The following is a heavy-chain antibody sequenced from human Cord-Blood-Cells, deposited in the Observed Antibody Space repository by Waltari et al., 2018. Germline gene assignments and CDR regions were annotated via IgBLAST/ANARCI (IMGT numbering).Heavy chain of an antibody. CDR1: GYTLTELS. J-gene: IGHJ4*02. CDR3: ATAYYYGSGSYYNFDY. Sequence: QVQLVQSGAEVKKPGASVKVSCKVSGYTLTELSMHWVRQAPGKGLEWRGGFDPEDGETIYAQKFQGRVTMTEDTSTDTAYMELSSLRSEDTAVYYCATAYYYGSGSYYNFDYWGQGTLVTVSS. V-gene: IGHV1-24*01. CDR2: FDPEDGET. D-gene: IGHD3-10*01.